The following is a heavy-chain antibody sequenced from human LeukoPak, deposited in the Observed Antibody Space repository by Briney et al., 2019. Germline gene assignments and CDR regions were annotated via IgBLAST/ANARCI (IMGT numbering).Heavy chain of an antibody. CDR1: GGSFSGHY. CDR2: INHSGSI. Sequence: PSETLSLTCAVFGGSFSGHYWSWIRQPPGKGLEWIGEINHSGSINYNSSLKSRVTISVDTSKNQFSLKLNSVTAADTAVYYCARASCGGGSCYDSRGWFDPWGQGTLVTVSS. J-gene: IGHJ5*02. D-gene: IGHD2-21*01. CDR3: ARASCGGGSCYDSRGWFDP. V-gene: IGHV4-34*01.